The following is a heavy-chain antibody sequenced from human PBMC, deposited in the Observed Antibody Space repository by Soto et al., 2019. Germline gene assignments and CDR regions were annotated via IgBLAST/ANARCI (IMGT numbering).Heavy chain of an antibody. CDR3: ATGTASYYFDS. V-gene: IGHV3-23*01. J-gene: IGHJ4*02. CDR2: ISGSGATT. CDR1: GFTFDTYA. Sequence: LRLSCAASGFTFDTYAISWVRQAPGRGLEWVSAISGSGATTYYADAVKGRFTISRDNSKNTLYLHIGSLRVDDTAIYYCATGTASYYFDSWGQGAPVTVSS.